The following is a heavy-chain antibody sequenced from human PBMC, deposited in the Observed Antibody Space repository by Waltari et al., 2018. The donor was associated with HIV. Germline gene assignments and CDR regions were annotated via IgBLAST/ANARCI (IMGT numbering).Heavy chain of an antibody. V-gene: IGHV3-21*01. D-gene: IGHD3-22*01. Sequence: VQLVESGGGLVKPGGSLRLSCAASGFTFSSYPISLVRQAQGKGLEWVSSISSSSSYIYMADSLKGRITISRDNAKRSVFLQMNRLRAEDTAVYYCARLFGSYYYDAAGYYFDYWGQGTLVTVSS. CDR3: ARLFGSYYYDAAGYYFDY. J-gene: IGHJ4*02. CDR1: GFTFSSYP. CDR2: ISSSSSYI.